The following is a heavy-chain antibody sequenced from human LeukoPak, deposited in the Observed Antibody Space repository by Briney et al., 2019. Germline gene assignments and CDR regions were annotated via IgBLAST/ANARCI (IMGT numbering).Heavy chain of an antibody. CDR2: IIPIFGTA. V-gene: IGHV1-69*05. CDR1: GGTFSSYA. CDR3: ARESQDGIIAVAGTE. Sequence: GSSVKVSCKASGGTFSSYAISWVRQAPGQGLEWMGGIIPIFGTANYAQKFQGRVTIPTDESTSTAYMELSSLRSEDTAVYYCARESQDGIIAVAGTEWGQGTLVTVSS. J-gene: IGHJ4*02. D-gene: IGHD6-19*01.